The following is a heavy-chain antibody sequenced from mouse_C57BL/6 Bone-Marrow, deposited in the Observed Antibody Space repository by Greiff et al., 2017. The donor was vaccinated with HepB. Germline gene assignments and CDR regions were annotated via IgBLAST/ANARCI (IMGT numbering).Heavy chain of an antibody. D-gene: IGHD2-5*01. Sequence: QVQLKQSGPGLVAPSQSLSITCTVSGFSLTSYAISWVRQPPGKGLEWLGVIWTGGGTNYNSALKSRLSISKDNSKSQGFLKMNSLQTDDTARYYCARNKDYSKGYYAMDYWGQGTSVTVSS. CDR2: IWTGGGT. J-gene: IGHJ4*01. CDR1: GFSLTSYA. CDR3: ARNKDYSKGYYAMDY. V-gene: IGHV2-9-1*01.